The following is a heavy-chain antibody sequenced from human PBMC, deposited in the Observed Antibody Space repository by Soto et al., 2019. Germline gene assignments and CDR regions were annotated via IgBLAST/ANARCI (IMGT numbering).Heavy chain of an antibody. J-gene: IGHJ4*02. CDR1: CYTFTSYG. Sequence: ASVKVSCKASCYTFTSYGISWVRQAPGQGLEWMGWISAYNGNTNYAQKLQGRVTMTTDTSTSTAYMELRSLRSDDTAVYYCARNTWNDLQLDYWGQGTLVTVSS. V-gene: IGHV1-18*01. CDR3: ARNTWNDLQLDY. D-gene: IGHD1-20*01. CDR2: ISAYNGNT.